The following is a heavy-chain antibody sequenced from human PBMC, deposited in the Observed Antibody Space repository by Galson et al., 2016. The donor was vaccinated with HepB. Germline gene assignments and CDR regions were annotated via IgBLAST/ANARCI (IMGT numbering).Heavy chain of an antibody. CDR2: VIPRYAVP. D-gene: IGHD3/OR15-3a*01. CDR1: GGTFSNFG. CDR3: AVVQRGGLVNAFDY. J-gene: IGHJ4*02. V-gene: IGHV1-69*13. Sequence: SVKVSCTASGGTFSNFGIIWVRQAPGQGLEWMGGVIPRYAVPNSAQKLQGRVTVTADESTSTAYLELRSLRSEDTALYYCAVVQRGGLVNAFDYWGQGTLVTVSS.